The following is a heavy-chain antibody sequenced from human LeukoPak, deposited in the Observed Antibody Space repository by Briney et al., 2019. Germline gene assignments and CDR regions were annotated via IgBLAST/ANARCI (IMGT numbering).Heavy chain of an antibody. Sequence: GGSLRLSCAASGFTFSSYAMSWVRQAPGKELEWVSAISGSGGSTYYADSVKGRFTISRDNSKNTLYLQMNSLRAEDTAVYYCARKWELLMWYYLDYWGQGTLVTVSS. J-gene: IGHJ4*02. CDR1: GFTFSSYA. D-gene: IGHD1-26*01. V-gene: IGHV3-23*01. CDR3: ARKWELLMWYYLDY. CDR2: ISGSGGST.